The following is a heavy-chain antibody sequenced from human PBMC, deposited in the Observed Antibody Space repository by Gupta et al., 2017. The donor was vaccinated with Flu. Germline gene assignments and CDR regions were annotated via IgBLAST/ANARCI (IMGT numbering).Heavy chain of an antibody. Sequence: EVQLVESGGGLVQPGGSLRLSCAASGFTFSSYWMHWVRQAPGKGLVWVSRINSDGSSTSYADSVKGRFTISRDNAKNTLYLQMNSLRAEDTAVYYCARDIVVVPAAMNPSYYYYYGMDVWGQGATVTVSS. CDR3: ARDIVVVPAAMNPSYYYYYGMDV. CDR2: INSDGSST. V-gene: IGHV3-74*01. D-gene: IGHD2-2*01. J-gene: IGHJ6*02. CDR1: GFTFSSYW.